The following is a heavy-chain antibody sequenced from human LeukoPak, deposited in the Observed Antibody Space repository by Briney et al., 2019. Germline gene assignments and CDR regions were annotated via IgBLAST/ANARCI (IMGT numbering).Heavy chain of an antibody. V-gene: IGHV1-69*05. CDR3: ARGPYDSSGYYYSFDH. Sequence: SVKVSCKASGGTFSSYAISWVRQAPGQGLEWMGGTIPIFGTANYAQKFQGRVTITTDESTSTAYMELSSLRSEDTAVYYCARGPYDSSGYYYSFDHWGQGTLVTVSS. CDR1: GGTFSSYA. J-gene: IGHJ4*02. CDR2: TIPIFGTA. D-gene: IGHD3-22*01.